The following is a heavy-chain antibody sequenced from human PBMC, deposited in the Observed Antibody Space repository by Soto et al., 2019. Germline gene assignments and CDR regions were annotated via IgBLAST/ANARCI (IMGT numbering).Heavy chain of an antibody. J-gene: IGHJ4*02. CDR2: INHSGST. D-gene: IGHD1-26*01. V-gene: IGHV4-34*01. Sequence: QVQLQQWGAGLLKPSETLSLTCAVYGGSFSGYYWSWIRQPPGQGLEWIGEINHSGSTNYNPSLKSRVTKSVDTSKTQFSLKLSSVTAADTAVYYCARETIVGPYDYFDYWGQGTLVNVSS. CDR1: GGSFSGYY. CDR3: ARETIVGPYDYFDY.